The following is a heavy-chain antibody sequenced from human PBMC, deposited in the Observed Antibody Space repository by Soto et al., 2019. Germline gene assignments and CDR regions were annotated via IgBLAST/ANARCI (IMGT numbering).Heavy chain of an antibody. J-gene: IGHJ6*02. V-gene: IGHV1-3*01. CDR2: INAGNGNT. Sequence: ASVKVSCKASGYTFTSYAIHWVRQAPGQRLEWMGWINAGNGNTKYSQKFQGRVTITRDTSASTAYMELSSLRSEDTAVYYCARDPLGFGDFWSGYYSGAGYGMDVWGQGTTVTVSS. D-gene: IGHD3-3*01. CDR1: GYTFTSYA. CDR3: ARDPLGFGDFWSGYYSGAGYGMDV.